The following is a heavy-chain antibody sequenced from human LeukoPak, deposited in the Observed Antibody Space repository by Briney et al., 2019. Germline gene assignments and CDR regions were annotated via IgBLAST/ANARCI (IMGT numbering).Heavy chain of an antibody. D-gene: IGHD1-1*01. V-gene: IGHV4-4*07. Sequence: SESLSLTCAVSRDSTSIYYWSCVRQPAGEGLEWVWRIYPSGNTNFNPSLMSRFTMSIEKSKNPLSLKLSSVSAADTAIYYCARTLHRPNLNWYFDYWGQGILVTVFS. CDR1: RDSTSIYY. J-gene: IGHJ4*02. CDR2: IYPSGNT. CDR3: ARTLHRPNLNWYFDY.